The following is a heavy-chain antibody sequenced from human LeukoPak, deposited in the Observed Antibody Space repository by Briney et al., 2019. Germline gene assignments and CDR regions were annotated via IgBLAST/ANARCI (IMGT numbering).Heavy chain of an antibody. CDR2: IYYNGST. Sequence: PSETLSLTCIVSGGSISSYYWTWIRQPPGKGLEWIGYIYYNGSTNFNPSLKSRVAISVDTSKNQFSLKLNSVTAADPAVYYLARHSRRIAVAGLDYWGQGIVVSVSS. J-gene: IGHJ4*02. CDR1: GGSISSYY. D-gene: IGHD6-19*01. V-gene: IGHV4-59*08. CDR3: ARHSRRIAVAGLDY.